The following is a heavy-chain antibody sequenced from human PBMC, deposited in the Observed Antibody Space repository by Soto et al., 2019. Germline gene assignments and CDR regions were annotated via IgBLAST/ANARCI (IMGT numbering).Heavy chain of an antibody. CDR3: AKKGDRGTDY. V-gene: IGHV3-30*18. Sequence: GGSLRLSCSASGFPFSSYCRHCVRQAPGKGLEWVAVISYDGSNKYYADSVKGRFTISRDNSKKTLYLQMNSLRAEDTAVYYCAKKGDRGTDYWGQGTMVTVSS. CDR1: GFPFSSYC. CDR2: ISYDGSNK. J-gene: IGHJ4*02. D-gene: IGHD1-1*01.